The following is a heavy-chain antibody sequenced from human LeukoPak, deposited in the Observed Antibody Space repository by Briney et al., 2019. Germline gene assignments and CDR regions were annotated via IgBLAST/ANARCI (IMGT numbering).Heavy chain of an antibody. CDR2: ISYDGSNK. J-gene: IGHJ3*02. V-gene: IGHV3-30*04. CDR1: GFTFSSYA. Sequence: NPGGSLRLSCAASGFTFSSYAMHWVRQAPGKGLEWVAVISYDGSNKYYADSVKGRFTISRDNSKNTLYLQMNSLRAEDTAVYYCAGEQRDYGAFDIWGQGTMVTVSS. D-gene: IGHD4-17*01. CDR3: AGEQRDYGAFDI.